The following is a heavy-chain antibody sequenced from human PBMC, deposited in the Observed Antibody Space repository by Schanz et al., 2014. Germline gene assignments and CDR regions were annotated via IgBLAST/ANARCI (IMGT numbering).Heavy chain of an antibody. J-gene: IGHJ6*02. CDR2: IIPILGIA. V-gene: IGHV1-69*09. CDR1: GGTFSTYT. CDR3: ARDGGEVVRGVIEGVNHYYYGMDV. Sequence: VQLVQSGAEVKRPGASVRVSCKASGGTFSTYTISWVRQAPGQGLEWMGRIIPILGIANYAQKFQGRLTMTRDTSTITGYKELSSLRSEETAVYYCARDGGEVVRGVIEGVNHYYYGMDVWGQGTTVTVSS. D-gene: IGHD3-10*01.